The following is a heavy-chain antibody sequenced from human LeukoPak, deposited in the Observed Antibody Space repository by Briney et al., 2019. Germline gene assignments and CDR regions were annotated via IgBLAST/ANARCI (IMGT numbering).Heavy chain of an antibody. D-gene: IGHD6-13*01. Sequence: GESLKISCKGSGYSFTSYWIGWVRQMPGKGLEWMGIIYPGDSDTRYSPSFQGQVTISADKSISTAYLQWSSLKASDTAMYYCARPGPTRPFSSREKYGSFDYWGQGTLVTVSS. J-gene: IGHJ4*02. CDR1: GYSFTSYW. V-gene: IGHV5-51*01. CDR2: IYPGDSDT. CDR3: ARPGPTRPFSSREKYGSFDY.